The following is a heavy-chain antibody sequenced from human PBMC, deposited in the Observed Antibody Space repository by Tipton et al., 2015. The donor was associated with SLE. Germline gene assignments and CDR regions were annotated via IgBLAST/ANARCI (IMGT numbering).Heavy chain of an antibody. J-gene: IGHJ4*02. Sequence: SLRLSCAASGFTFSSYAMHWVRRAPGKGLEYVSAISSNGGSTYYANSVKGRFTISRDNSKNTLYLQMNSLRAEDTAVYYCAKVQQLVRLDFDYWGQGTLVTVSS. V-gene: IGHV3-64*01. D-gene: IGHD6-13*01. CDR3: AKVQQLVRLDFDY. CDR1: GFTFSSYA. CDR2: ISSNGGST.